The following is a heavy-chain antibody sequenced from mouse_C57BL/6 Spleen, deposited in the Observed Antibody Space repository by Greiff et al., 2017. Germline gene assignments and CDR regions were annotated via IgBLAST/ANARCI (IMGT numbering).Heavy chain of an antibody. V-gene: IGHV5-17*01. J-gene: IGHJ4*01. CDR1: GFTFSDYG. CDR2: ISSGSSTI. CDR3: ASYDGYGDPLDY. Sequence: EVHLVESGGGLVKPGGSLKLSCAASGFTFSDYGMHWVRQAPEKGLEWVAYISSGSSTIYYADTVKGRFTISRDNAKNTLFLQMTSLRSEDTAMYYCASYDGYGDPLDYWGQGTSVTVSS. D-gene: IGHD2-3*01.